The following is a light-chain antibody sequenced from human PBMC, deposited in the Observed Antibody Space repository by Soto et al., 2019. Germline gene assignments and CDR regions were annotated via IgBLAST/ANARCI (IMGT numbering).Light chain of an antibody. CDR3: QQYNNWPQIT. CDR2: GAS. V-gene: IGKV3-15*01. Sequence: DIVMTQSPATLSVSPGEGATLSCRASQSVSSNLARYQQKAGQGRRLLIYGASTRATGIPARFSGSGSGTEFTLTVSSLQSEDFAVYYCQQYNNWPQITFGQGTRLEIK. CDR1: QSVSSN. J-gene: IGKJ5*01.